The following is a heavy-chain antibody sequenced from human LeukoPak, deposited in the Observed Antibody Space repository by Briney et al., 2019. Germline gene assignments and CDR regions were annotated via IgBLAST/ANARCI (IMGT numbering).Heavy chain of an antibody. Sequence: PADTQTLTCSVSVGFFDSKYWSWIRQPPGRGLEWIGYFYTRWSTNLNPSRRSPVPLSIGPFKNQFFFEVYPVTAADTAVYYCANYIRNVHYYMDVWGKGTTVIVSS. CDR1: VGFFDSKY. D-gene: IGHD1-1*01. CDR2: FYTRWST. CDR3: ANYIRNVHYYMDV. J-gene: IGHJ6*03. V-gene: IGHV4-4*09.